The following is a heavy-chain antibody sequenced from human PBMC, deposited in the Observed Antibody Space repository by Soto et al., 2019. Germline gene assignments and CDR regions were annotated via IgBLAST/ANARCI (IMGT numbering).Heavy chain of an antibody. Sequence: SLRLSCAASVFAFSTYGLHWVRQAPGKELEWVAIITSDVNYKYYADSVKGRFTISRDNSKNTLFLQMNSLRAEDTAVYYCAKGGSFDIWGQGTLVTVSS. D-gene: IGHD3-16*01. CDR2: ITSDVNYK. J-gene: IGHJ4*02. CDR1: VFAFSTYG. CDR3: AKGGSFDI. V-gene: IGHV3-30*18.